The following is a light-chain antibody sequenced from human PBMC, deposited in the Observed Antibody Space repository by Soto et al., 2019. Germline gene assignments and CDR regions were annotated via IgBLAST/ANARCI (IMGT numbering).Light chain of an antibody. CDR1: QSVSSY. V-gene: IGKV3-11*01. Sequence: EIVLTHSPATLSLSPGERATLSCRASQSVSSYLAWYQQKPGQAPRLLIYDASNRATGIPARFSGSGSGTDFTLTISSLEPEDFAVYYCQQRCNWLTFGGGTKVDIK. CDR2: DAS. CDR3: QQRCNWLT. J-gene: IGKJ4*01.